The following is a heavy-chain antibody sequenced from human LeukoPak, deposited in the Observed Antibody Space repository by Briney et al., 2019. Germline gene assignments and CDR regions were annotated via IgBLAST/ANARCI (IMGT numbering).Heavy chain of an antibody. CDR1: GYTFTSYA. CDR2: ISAYNGNT. D-gene: IGHD3-22*01. CDR3: ARVEYYYDSSGYFRD. Sequence: ASVKVSCKASGYTFTSYAMNWVRQAPGQGLEWMGWISAYNGNTNYAQKLQGRVTMTTDTSTSTAYMELRSLRSDDTAVYYCARVEYYYDSSGYFRDWGQGTLVTVSS. V-gene: IGHV1-18*01. J-gene: IGHJ4*02.